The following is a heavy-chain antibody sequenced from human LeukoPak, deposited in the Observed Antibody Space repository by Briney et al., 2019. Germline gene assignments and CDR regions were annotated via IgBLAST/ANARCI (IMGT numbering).Heavy chain of an antibody. CDR3: ARGLGIAAAGTWSYYFDY. Sequence: GGSLRLSCAASGLTISSYSMNWVRQAPGKGLQWVSYISSSSSTIYYADSVKGRFTISRDNAKNSLYLQMNSLRAEDTAVYYCARGLGIAAAGTWSYYFDYWGQGTLVTVFS. CDR2: ISSSSSTI. D-gene: IGHD6-13*01. J-gene: IGHJ4*02. CDR1: GLTISSYS. V-gene: IGHV3-48*01.